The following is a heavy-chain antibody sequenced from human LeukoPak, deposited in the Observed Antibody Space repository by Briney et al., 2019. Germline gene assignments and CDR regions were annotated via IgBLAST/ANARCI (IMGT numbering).Heavy chain of an antibody. J-gene: IGHJ2*01. V-gene: IGHV4-59*08. CDR3: ARPRTVTTNWYFDL. Sequence: SETLSLTCSVSGGSISNHYWSWLRRPPGRGLEWIGYTYYTGSANYNPSLKSRVTISVDTSKNQFSLKLTSVTAADTAVYYCARPRTVTTNWYFDLWGRGTLVTVSS. D-gene: IGHD4-17*01. CDR2: TYYTGSA. CDR1: GGSISNHY.